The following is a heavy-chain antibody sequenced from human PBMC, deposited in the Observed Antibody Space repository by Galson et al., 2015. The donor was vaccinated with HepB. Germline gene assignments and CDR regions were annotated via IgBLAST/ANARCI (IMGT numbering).Heavy chain of an antibody. D-gene: IGHD6-13*01. V-gene: IGHV3-23*01. CDR3: AKPSGISWYVFDY. Sequence: SLRLSCAAAGFTFGSQPMSWGRQAPGEGVEWVSTLNGAGDIPQYADSVRGRFTLSRDTSQNQLYPQMNSLRAEDTAVYYCAKPSGISWYVFDYWGQGALVTVSS. J-gene: IGHJ4*02. CDR2: LNGAGDIP. CDR1: GFTFGSQP.